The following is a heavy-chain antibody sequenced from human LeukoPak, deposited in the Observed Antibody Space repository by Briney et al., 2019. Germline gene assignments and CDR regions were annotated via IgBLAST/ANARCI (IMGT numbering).Heavy chain of an antibody. Sequence: GGSLRLSCAASGSTFDDYAMHWVRQAPGKGLEWVSGISWNSGSIGYADSVKGRFTISRDNAKNSLYLRMNSLRAEDTALYYCAKVGCSSTSCYTGHAFDIWGQGTMVTVSS. CDR2: ISWNSGSI. CDR1: GSTFDDYA. CDR3: AKVGCSSTSCYTGHAFDI. V-gene: IGHV3-9*01. J-gene: IGHJ3*02. D-gene: IGHD2-2*02.